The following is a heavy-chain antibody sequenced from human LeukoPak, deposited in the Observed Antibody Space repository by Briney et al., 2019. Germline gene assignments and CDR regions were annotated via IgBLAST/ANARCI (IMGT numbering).Heavy chain of an antibody. CDR2: ISSSSSYI. CDR1: GFTFSSYS. J-gene: IGHJ4*02. CDR3: ARDRHGYYYDSSGYSLHY. D-gene: IGHD3-22*01. V-gene: IGHV3-21*01. Sequence: GGSLRLSCAASGFTFSSYSMNWVRQAPGKGLEWVSSISSSSSYIYYADSVKGRFTISRDNAKNSLYLQMNSLRAEDTAVYYCARDRHGYYYDSSGYSLHYWDQGTLVTVSS.